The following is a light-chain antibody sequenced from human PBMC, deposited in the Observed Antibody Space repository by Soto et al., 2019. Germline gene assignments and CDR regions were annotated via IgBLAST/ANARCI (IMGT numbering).Light chain of an antibody. J-gene: IGKJ2*01. CDR1: QSINNY. V-gene: IGKV1-39*01. CDR2: AAT. CDR3: QQSYNSPYT. Sequence: DIQMTQSPSSLSASLGDRVTITCRASQSINNYLNWYQQEEEKATKLLIYAATSLQSGVPSRFSGSGSGTEFTLTISSLQPGDFATYYCQQSYNSPYTFGLGTKLEIK.